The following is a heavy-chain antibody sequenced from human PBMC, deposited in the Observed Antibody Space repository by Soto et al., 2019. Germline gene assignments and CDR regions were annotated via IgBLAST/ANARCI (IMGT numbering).Heavy chain of an antibody. CDR1: GFTFGDYG. CDR3: TRNRGSGYSDFRAGPNNYYYYMDV. V-gene: IGHV3-49*03. D-gene: IGHD5-12*01. J-gene: IGHJ6*03. CDR2: IRGKGYGETT. Sequence: GGSLRLSCTASGFTFGDYGMSWFRQAPGKGLEWVGFIRGKGYGETTEYAASVEDRFIISRDDSKSIAYLQMSSLKSEDTAVYYCTRNRGSGYSDFRAGPNNYYYYMDVWGKGTTVTVSS.